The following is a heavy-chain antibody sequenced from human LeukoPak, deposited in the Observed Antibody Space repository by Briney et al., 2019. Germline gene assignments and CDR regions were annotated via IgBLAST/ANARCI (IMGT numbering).Heavy chain of an antibody. CDR3: ARLRGLYSDTNRYQTALDC. CDR1: GFTFSNYW. D-gene: IGHD1-26*01. V-gene: IGHV3-74*01. J-gene: IGHJ4*02. CDR2: INTDGSST. Sequence: PGGSLRLSCAASGFTFSNYWMHWVRQAPGKGLVWVSRINTDGSSTSYVDSVKGRFTISRDNAKNSLCVQMNSLRAEDTAVYYCARLRGLYSDTNRYQTALDCWGQGTLVTVSS.